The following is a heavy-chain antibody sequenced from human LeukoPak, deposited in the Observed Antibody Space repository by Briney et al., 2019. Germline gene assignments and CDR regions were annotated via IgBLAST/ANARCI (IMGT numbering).Heavy chain of an antibody. Sequence: RSLRLSCAASGFTFSSYAMHWVRQAPGKGLEWVAVRSYDGANKHYADSVKGRFTISRDNSKNTLYLEMNSLRAEDTAVYYCARDQAVSGSNYYYGVDVWGEGTTVTVSS. V-gene: IGHV3-30*04. CDR1: GFTFSSYA. CDR3: ARDQAVSGSNYYYGVDV. J-gene: IGHJ6*04. D-gene: IGHD6-19*01. CDR2: RSYDGANK.